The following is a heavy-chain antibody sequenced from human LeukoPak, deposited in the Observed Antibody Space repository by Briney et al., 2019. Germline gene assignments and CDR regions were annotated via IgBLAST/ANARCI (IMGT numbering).Heavy chain of an antibody. D-gene: IGHD6-19*01. CDR2: IYYSGST. CDR3: ARGRTQWLVLDY. CDR1: GGSISSSSYY. V-gene: IGHV4-39*01. Sequence: SETLSLTCTVSGGSISSSSYYWGWIRQPPGTGLEWIGSIYYSGSTYYNPSLKSRVTISVDTSKNQFSLKLSSVTAADTAVYYCARGRTQWLVLDYWGQGTLVTVSS. J-gene: IGHJ4*02.